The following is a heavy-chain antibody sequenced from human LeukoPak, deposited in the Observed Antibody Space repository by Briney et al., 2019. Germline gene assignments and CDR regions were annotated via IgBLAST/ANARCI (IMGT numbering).Heavy chain of an antibody. CDR3: ARFGSGWYYFDY. CDR2: IYYSGST. J-gene: IGHJ4*02. Sequence: SETLSLTCTVSGASISSYYWSWIRQPPGKGLEWIGSIYYSGSTNYNPSLKSRVTISIDTSKKQFSLKVTSVTAADTAVYYCARFGSGWYYFDYWGQGTLVTVSS. V-gene: IGHV4-59*08. D-gene: IGHD6-19*01. CDR1: GASISSYY.